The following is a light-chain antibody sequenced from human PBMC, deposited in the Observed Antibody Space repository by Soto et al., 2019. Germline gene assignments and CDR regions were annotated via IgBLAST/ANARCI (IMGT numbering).Light chain of an antibody. CDR2: EVS. V-gene: IGLV2-14*01. J-gene: IGLJ3*02. CDR1: SSDVGGYNY. Sequence: QSVLTQPASVSGSPGQSITISCTGTSSDVGGYNYVSWYQHHPGKAPQLIIYEVSSRPSGVSNRFSASKSGNTASLSISGLQAEDEADYYCSSYTTSRGWVFGGGTKVTVL. CDR3: SSYTTSRGWV.